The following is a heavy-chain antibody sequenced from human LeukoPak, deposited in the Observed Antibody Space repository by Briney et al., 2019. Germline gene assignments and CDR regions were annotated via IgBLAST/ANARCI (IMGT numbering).Heavy chain of an antibody. CDR1: GFTFDDYA. D-gene: IGHD2-15*01. Sequence: PGGSLRLSCAASGFTFDDYAMHWVRQAPGKGLEWVSGISWNSGSIVYAASVKGRFTISRDNAKNSLYLQMSSLRAEDTALYYCATPGRSWGQGTLVTASS. CDR2: ISWNSGSI. CDR3: ATPGRS. V-gene: IGHV3-9*01. J-gene: IGHJ4*02.